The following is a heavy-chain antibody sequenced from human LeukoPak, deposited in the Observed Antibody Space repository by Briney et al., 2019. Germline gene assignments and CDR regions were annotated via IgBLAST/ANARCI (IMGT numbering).Heavy chain of an antibody. CDR1: GDSVSSNSAA. V-gene: IGHV6-1*01. Sequence: SQTLSLTCAISGDSVSSNSAAWNWIRQSPSRGLEWLGRTYYRSKWYNDYAVSVKSRITINPDTSKNQFSLQLNSVTPEDTAVYYCARDMADGYNNYYYYYMDVWGKGTTVTVSS. CDR2: TYYRSKWYN. J-gene: IGHJ6*03. CDR3: ARDMADGYNNYYYYYMDV. D-gene: IGHD5-24*01.